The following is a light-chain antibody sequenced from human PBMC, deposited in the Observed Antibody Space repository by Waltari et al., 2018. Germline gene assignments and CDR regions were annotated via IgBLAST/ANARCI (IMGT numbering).Light chain of an antibody. CDR2: HVT. J-gene: IGLJ2*01. Sequence: QSALTQPPSASGSPGQTVTISCAGTSSDVGSSDYVSWYQKHPGQAPKLLIYHVTKRPSGLPDRFSCSKSGNTASLTVSGLQAEDEADYYCSSNAGINNFVFGGGTKLTVL. CDR3: SSNAGINNFV. CDR1: SSDVGSSDY. V-gene: IGLV2-8*01.